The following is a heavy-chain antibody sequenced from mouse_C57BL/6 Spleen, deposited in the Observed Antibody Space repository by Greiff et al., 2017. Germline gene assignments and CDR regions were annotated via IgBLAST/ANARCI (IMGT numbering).Heavy chain of an antibody. CDR2: ISYDGSN. CDR1: GYSITSGYY. Sequence: EVKLQESGPGLVKPSQSLSLTCSVTGYSITSGYYWNWIRQFPGNKLEWMGYISYDGSNNYNPSLKNRISITRDTSKNQFFLKLNSVTTEDTATYYCARSYDYDQDYFDYWGQGTTLTVSS. D-gene: IGHD2-4*01. V-gene: IGHV3-6*01. J-gene: IGHJ2*01. CDR3: ARSYDYDQDYFDY.